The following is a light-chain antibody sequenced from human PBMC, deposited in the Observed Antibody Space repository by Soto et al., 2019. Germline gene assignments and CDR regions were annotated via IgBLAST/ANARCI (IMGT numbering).Light chain of an antibody. CDR3: QQYYSPPRT. CDR2: GAS. J-gene: IGKJ1*01. CDR1: QSILYIYNNKNN. V-gene: IGKV4-1*01. Sequence: DMVMTQSPDSLAVSLGERATIHCKSSQSILYIYNNKNNLAWYQQRPGQPPQLLVYGASTRKSGVPDRFSGSGSGTDFTLTISRLQAEDVAVYYCQQYYSPPRTFGHGTKVDIK.